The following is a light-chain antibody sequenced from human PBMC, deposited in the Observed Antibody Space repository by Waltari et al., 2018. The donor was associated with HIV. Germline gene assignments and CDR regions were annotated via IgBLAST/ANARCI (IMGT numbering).Light chain of an antibody. CDR1: RSNIGNNY. CDR2: DND. J-gene: IGLJ2*01. Sequence: QSVLTQPPSVSAAPGQKVTISCSGNRSNIGNNYVSWYQQVPGTAPKLLIYDNDNRLSGIPDRFSASKSGTSATLGITGLQTGDEADYYCGTWDSSLSAGVFGGGTKLTVL. V-gene: IGLV1-51*01. CDR3: GTWDSSLSAGV.